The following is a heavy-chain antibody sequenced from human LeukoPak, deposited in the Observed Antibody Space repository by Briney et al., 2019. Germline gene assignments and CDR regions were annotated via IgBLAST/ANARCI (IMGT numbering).Heavy chain of an antibody. CDR3: ARETYYYDSSGYEGAYYFDY. J-gene: IGHJ4*02. D-gene: IGHD3-22*01. Sequence: GGSLRLSCAASGFTFSSNYMSWVRQAPGKGLEWVSVIYSGGSTYYADSVKGRFTISRDNSKNTLYLQMNSLRAEDTAVYYCARETYYYDSSGYEGAYYFDYWGQGTLVTVSS. V-gene: IGHV3-53*01. CDR1: GFTFSSNY. CDR2: IYSGGST.